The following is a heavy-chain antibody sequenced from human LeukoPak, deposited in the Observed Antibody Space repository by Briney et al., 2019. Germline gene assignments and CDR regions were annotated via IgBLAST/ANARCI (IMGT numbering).Heavy chain of an antibody. CDR3: VKDIRRGYNFGYDQFAY. CDR2: IQYNGTNK. J-gene: IGHJ4*02. V-gene: IGHV3-30*02. Sequence: QPGGSLRLSCAASGFIFSNYGMHWVRQAPGKGLEWVAFIQYNGTNKDYADSVKGRFTISRDNSKNTVSLQMNSLKPEGTALYYCVKDIRRGYNFGYDQFAYWGQGTLVTVSS. CDR1: GFIFSNYG. D-gene: IGHD5-18*01.